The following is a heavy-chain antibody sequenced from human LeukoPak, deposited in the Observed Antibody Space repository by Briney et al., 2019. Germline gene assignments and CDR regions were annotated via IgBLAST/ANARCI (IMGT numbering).Heavy chain of an antibody. CDR2: IKQDGSEK. J-gene: IGHJ3*02. V-gene: IGHV3-7*01. CDR1: GFTFSSYW. D-gene: IGHD1-26*01. CDR3: ARDPEVGISDI. Sequence: PGRSLRLSCAASGFTFSSYWMSWVRQAPGKGLEWVANIKQDGSEKYYVDSVKGRFTISRDNAKNSLYLQMNSLRADDTAVYYCARDPEVGISDIWGQGTMVTVSS.